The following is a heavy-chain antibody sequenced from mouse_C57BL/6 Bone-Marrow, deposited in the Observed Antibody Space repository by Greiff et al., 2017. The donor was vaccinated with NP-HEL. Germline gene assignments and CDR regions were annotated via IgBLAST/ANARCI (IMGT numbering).Heavy chain of an antibody. CDR3: NGNYWYFDV. J-gene: IGHJ1*03. V-gene: IGHV1-59*01. Sequence: QVQLQQPGAELVRPGTSVKLSCKASGYTFTSYWMHWVKQRPGQGLEWIGVIDPSDSYTNYNQKFKGKAILTVDTSSSTAYMQLSSLTSEDSAVYYCNGNYWYFDVWGTGTTVTVSS. CDR1: GYTFTSYW. D-gene: IGHD2-1*01. CDR2: IDPSDSYT.